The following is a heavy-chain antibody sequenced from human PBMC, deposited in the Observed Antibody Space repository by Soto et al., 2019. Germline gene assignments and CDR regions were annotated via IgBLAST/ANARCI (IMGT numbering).Heavy chain of an antibody. CDR1: GGSISSTSYY. Sequence: SETLSLTCTVSGGSISSTSYYWGWIRQPPGKGLEWIGHIYYTGNTYYNPSLKSRVTISVDTSKNQFSLKLSSVTAADTAVFYCARVDSSGFLDYWGQGXLVTVYS. CDR2: IYYTGNT. V-gene: IGHV4-39*01. D-gene: IGHD3-22*01. J-gene: IGHJ4*02. CDR3: ARVDSSGFLDY.